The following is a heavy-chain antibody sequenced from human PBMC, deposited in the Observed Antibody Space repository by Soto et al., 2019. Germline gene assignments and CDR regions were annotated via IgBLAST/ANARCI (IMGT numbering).Heavy chain of an antibody. V-gene: IGHV4-59*02. J-gene: IGHJ5*02. CDR2: MYFGGSF. CDR1: GASVSNGY. D-gene: IGHD3-22*01. Sequence: SETLSLTCNVSGASVSNGYWSWIRQPPGKALEWIGFMYFGGSFNYNPSLTSRATISVETSKNQFSMKLTSVTASDTAVYYCARSYYDSTGFAVDPWGQGTLVTVSS. CDR3: ARSYYDSTGFAVDP.